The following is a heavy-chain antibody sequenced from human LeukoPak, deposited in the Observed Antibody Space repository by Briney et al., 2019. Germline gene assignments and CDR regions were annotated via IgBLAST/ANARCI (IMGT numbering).Heavy chain of an antibody. CDR3: ARSPMIVVVNNWYFDL. CDR1: GGSISSYY. V-gene: IGHV4-59*08. D-gene: IGHD3-22*01. J-gene: IGHJ2*01. Sequence: SETLSLTCTVSGGSISSYYWSWIRQPPGKGLEWIGYIYYSGSTNYNPSLKSRVTISVDTSKNQFSLKLSSVTAADTAVYYCARSPMIVVVNNWYFDLWGRGTLVTVSS. CDR2: IYYSGST.